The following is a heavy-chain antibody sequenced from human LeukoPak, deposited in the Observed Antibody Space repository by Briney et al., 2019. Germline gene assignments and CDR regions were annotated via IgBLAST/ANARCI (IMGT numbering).Heavy chain of an antibody. V-gene: IGHV4-59*12. CDR2: IYYSGST. D-gene: IGHD4-11*01. Sequence: SETLSLTCTVSGGSISSYYWSWIRQPPGKGLEWIGYIYYSGSTNYNPSLKSRVTMSVDTSKNQFSLKLSSVTAADTAVYHCAREADSNYVVYWGQGTLVTVSS. CDR3: AREADSNYVVY. CDR1: GGSISSYY. J-gene: IGHJ4*02.